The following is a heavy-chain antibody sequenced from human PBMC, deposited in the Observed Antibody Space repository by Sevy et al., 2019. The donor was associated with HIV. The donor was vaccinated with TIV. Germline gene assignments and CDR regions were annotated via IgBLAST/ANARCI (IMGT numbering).Heavy chain of an antibody. CDR1: GFTFSSYW. D-gene: IGHD4-4*01. CDR2: IKQDGSEK. J-gene: IGHJ6*02. Sequence: GGSLRLSCAASGFTFSSYWMSWVRQAPGKGLEWVANIKQDGSEKYYVDSVKGRFTISRDNAKNSLYLQMNSLRAEDTAVYYCARGVADSKDYYYGMDVWGQGTTVTVSS. V-gene: IGHV3-7*01. CDR3: ARGVADSKDYYYGMDV.